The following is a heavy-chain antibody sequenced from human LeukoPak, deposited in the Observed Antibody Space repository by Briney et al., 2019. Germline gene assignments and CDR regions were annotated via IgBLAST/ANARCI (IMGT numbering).Heavy chain of an antibody. J-gene: IGHJ4*02. D-gene: IGHD4-17*01. CDR3: VRGGPYGDYDAY. CDR1: GFSSSDYY. V-gene: IGHV3-11*06. Sequence: GGSLRLSCAVSGFSSSDYYMSWVRQAPGKGMECVSYISSDSTYTNYADSVRGRFTISRDNAKNSLYLQMNSLRAEDTAVYYCVRGGPYGDYDAYWGQGTLVTVSS. CDR2: ISSDSTYT.